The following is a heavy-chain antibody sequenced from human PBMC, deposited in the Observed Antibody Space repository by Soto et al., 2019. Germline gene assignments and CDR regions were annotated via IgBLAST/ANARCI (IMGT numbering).Heavy chain of an antibody. V-gene: IGHV3-23*01. CDR3: AKGDAFDI. CDR1: GFSFTSHV. Sequence: EVQMLESGGGLVQPGGSPRLSCVASGFSFTSHVISWVRQAPGKGLEWVSAIRGIGGATYYADSVKGRFTISRDVSKNTLYLQMNSLRAEDTALYYCAKGDAFDIRGQGTLVTVSS. J-gene: IGHJ3*02. CDR2: IRGIGGAT.